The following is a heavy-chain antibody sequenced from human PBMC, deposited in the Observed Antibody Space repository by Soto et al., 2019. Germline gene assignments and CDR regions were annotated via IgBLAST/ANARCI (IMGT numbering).Heavy chain of an antibody. D-gene: IGHD5-12*01. J-gene: IGHJ4*02. CDR1: GFSLTANY. CDR2: IYSGGTT. CDR3: HGYGY. V-gene: IGHV3-53*01. Sequence: EVQVVESGGGLIQPGGSLRLSCEVSGFSLTANYMSWVRQAPGKGLEWVSVIYSGGTTYYIDSVKGRFSISRDISKNTLYLQMNSLRAEDTAVYYCHGYGYWGQGTLVTVSS.